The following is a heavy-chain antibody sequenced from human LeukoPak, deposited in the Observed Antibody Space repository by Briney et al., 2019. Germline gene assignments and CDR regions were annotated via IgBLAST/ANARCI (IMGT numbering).Heavy chain of an antibody. CDR3: AREDYGDRRYSN. CDR2: SDPEDGET. D-gene: IGHD4-17*01. J-gene: IGHJ4*02. CDR1: GYTLTELS. V-gene: IGHV1-24*01. Sequence: ASVKVSCKVSGYTLTELSMHWVRQAPGKGLEWMGGSDPEDGETIYAQKFQGRVTMTEDTSISTAYMELSRLRSDDTAVYYCAREDYGDRRYSNWGQGALVTVSS.